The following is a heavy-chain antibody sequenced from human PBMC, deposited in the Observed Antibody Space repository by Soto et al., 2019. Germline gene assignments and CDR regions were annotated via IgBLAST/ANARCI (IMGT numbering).Heavy chain of an antibody. D-gene: IGHD3-10*01. CDR2: INPNSGGT. Sequence: ASVKVSCKASGYTFTGYYMHWVRQAPGQGLEWMGWINPNSGGTNYAQKFQGRVTMTRDTSISTAYMELSRLRSDDTAVYYCAGPMVRGVKIPYYYYGMDVWGQGTMVTVSS. CDR3: AGPMVRGVKIPYYYYGMDV. J-gene: IGHJ6*02. CDR1: GYTFTGYY. V-gene: IGHV1-2*02.